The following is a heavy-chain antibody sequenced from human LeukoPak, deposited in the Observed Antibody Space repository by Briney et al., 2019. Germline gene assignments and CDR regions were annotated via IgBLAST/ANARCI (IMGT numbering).Heavy chain of an antibody. CDR1: GGSISSSSYY. J-gene: IGHJ4*02. CDR2: IYYSGST. CDR3: ASLRERSYYARGFDY. V-gene: IGHV4-39*01. Sequence: SETLSLTCTVSGGSISSSSYYWGWSRQPPGKGLGWIGGIYYSGSTYYNPSLKSRVTMSVDKSKNQFSLKLSSVTAKDTAVYYCASLRERSYYARGFDYWGQGALVTVSS. D-gene: IGHD3-3*01.